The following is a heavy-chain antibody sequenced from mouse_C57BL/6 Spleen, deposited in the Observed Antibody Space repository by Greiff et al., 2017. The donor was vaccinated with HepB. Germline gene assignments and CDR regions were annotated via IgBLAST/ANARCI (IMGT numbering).Heavy chain of an antibody. Sequence: EVKVVESGGGLVQPGESLKLSCESNEYEFPSHDMSWVRKTPEKRLELVAAINSDGGSTYYPDTMERRFIISRDNTKKTLYLQMSSLRSEDTALYYCARLSQLRLQDFDYWGQGTTLTVSP. J-gene: IGHJ2*01. CDR3: ARLSQLRLQDFDY. CDR2: INSDGGST. D-gene: IGHD3-2*02. V-gene: IGHV5-2*01. CDR1: EYEFPSHD.